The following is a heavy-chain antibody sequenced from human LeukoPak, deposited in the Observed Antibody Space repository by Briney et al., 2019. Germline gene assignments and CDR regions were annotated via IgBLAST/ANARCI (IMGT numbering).Heavy chain of an antibody. D-gene: IGHD4-23*01. V-gene: IGHV3-20*04. CDR1: GFTFDAYG. Sequence: PGGSLRLSCAASGFTFDAYGMSWVRQAPGKGLEWVSSINWNGGSTGYADSVKGRFTISRDNAKNSLYLQMSSLRAEDTALYYCARETDCGGNSFDYWGQGPLVTVSS. CDR2: INWNGGST. J-gene: IGHJ4*02. CDR3: ARETDCGGNSFDY.